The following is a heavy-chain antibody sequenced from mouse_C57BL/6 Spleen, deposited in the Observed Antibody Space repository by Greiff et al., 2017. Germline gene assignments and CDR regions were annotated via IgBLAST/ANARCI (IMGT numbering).Heavy chain of an antibody. J-gene: IGHJ2*01. Sequence: QVQLKQSGAELVRPGASVTLSCKASGYTFTDYEMHWVKQTPVHGLEWIGAIDPETGGTAYNQKFKGKAILTADKSSSTAYMELRSLTSEDSAVXYCTRATVVAEYFDYWGKGTTLTVSS. CDR1: GYTFTDYE. V-gene: IGHV1-15*01. CDR3: TRATVVAEYFDY. D-gene: IGHD1-1*01. CDR2: IDPETGGT.